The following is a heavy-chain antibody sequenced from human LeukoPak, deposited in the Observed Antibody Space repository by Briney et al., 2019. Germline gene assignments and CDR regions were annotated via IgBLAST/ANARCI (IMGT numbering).Heavy chain of an antibody. Sequence: SETLSLTCTVSGGSISSGDYYWSWIGQPPGKGLEWIGYIYYSGSTYYNPSLKSRVTISVDTSKNQFSLKLSSVTAADTAVYYCAREAPPEPGGYFDYWGQGTLVTVSS. D-gene: IGHD3-10*01. J-gene: IGHJ4*02. CDR2: IYYSGST. CDR1: GGSISSGDYY. CDR3: AREAPPEPGGYFDY. V-gene: IGHV4-30-4*01.